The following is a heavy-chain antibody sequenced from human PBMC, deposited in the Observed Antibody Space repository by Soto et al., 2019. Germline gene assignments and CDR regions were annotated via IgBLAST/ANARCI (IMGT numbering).Heavy chain of an antibody. J-gene: IGHJ1*01. Sequence: GASVKVSCKASGYTFTSYGISWVRQAPGQGLEWMGWISAYNGNTNYAQKLQGRVTMTTDTSTSTAYMELGSLRSDDTAVYYCARDFKSVVVITRGYFQHWGQGTLVTVSS. V-gene: IGHV1-18*01. CDR1: GYTFTSYG. CDR2: ISAYNGNT. CDR3: ARDFKSVVVITRGYFQH. D-gene: IGHD3-22*01.